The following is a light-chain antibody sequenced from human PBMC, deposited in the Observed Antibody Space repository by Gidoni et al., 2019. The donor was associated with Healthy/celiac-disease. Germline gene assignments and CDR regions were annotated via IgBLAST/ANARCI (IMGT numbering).Light chain of an antibody. V-gene: IGLV3-1*01. CDR1: KLGDKY. Sequence: SYELTQPPSVSVSPGQTASITCSGDKLGDKYACWYQQKPGQSPVLVIYQDSKRPSGIPERFSGSNSGNTATLTISGTQAMDEADYYCQAWDSFNWVFGGGTKLTVL. CDR2: QDS. CDR3: QAWDSFNWV. J-gene: IGLJ3*02.